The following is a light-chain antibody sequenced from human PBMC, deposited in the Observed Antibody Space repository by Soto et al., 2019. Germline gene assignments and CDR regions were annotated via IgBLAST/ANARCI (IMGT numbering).Light chain of an antibody. CDR2: KAS. V-gene: IGKV1-5*03. Sequence: DIQMTQSPSTLSASVGDRVTITCRASQSISSWLAWYQQKPGKAPKLLIYKASTLKSGVPSRFSGSGSGTEFTLTLSSLQPDDFATYYCQQYNSYWTFGQGTKVEIK. CDR3: QQYNSYWT. J-gene: IGKJ1*01. CDR1: QSISSW.